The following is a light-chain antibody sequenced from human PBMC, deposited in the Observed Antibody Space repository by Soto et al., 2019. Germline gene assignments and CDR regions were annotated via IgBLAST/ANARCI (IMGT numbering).Light chain of an antibody. V-gene: IGLV2-14*03. Sequence: QSALTQPASVSGSPGQSITISCTGTSSDIGAYNFVSWYQHHPGNPPKLLIYDVTNRPSGVSNRFSASKSGNTASLTISGLQTEDEAEYYRSSHTSSRSLVFGTGTKVTVL. CDR2: DVT. J-gene: IGLJ1*01. CDR3: SSHTSSRSLV. CDR1: SSDIGAYNF.